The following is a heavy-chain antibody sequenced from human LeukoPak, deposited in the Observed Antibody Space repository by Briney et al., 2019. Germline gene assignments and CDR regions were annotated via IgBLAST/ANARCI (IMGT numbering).Heavy chain of an antibody. CDR2: INQDGSEK. Sequence: GGSLGLSCEASGFTLNYYWMSWVRQAPGKGLEWVANINQDGSEKYFVDSVKGRFTISRDNAQNSVFLQMDSLRVDDTAVYYCARWVSQYYFDYWGQGTHVTVSS. CDR3: ARWVSQYYFDY. CDR1: GFTLNYYW. J-gene: IGHJ4*02. D-gene: IGHD2-21*01. V-gene: IGHV3-7*01.